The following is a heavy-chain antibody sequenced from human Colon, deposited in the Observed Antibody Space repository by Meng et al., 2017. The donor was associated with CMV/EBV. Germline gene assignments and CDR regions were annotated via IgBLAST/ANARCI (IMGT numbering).Heavy chain of an antibody. CDR1: GGSISSYY. Sequence: SETLSLTCTVSGGSISSYYWSWIRQPPGKGLEWLGYVFFSGSTNYNPSLKSRVTISVDTPKSQFSLRLTSVTAADTAVYYCAAQRKETCASTSCPLHFWGQGTLVTVSS. CDR3: AAQRKETCASTSCPLHF. CDR2: VFFSGST. D-gene: IGHD2-2*01. J-gene: IGHJ4*02. V-gene: IGHV4-59*01.